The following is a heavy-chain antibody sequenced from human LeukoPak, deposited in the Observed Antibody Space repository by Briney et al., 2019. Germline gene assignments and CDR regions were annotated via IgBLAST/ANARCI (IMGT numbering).Heavy chain of an antibody. V-gene: IGHV4-4*07. Sequence: NPSETLSLTCTVSGGSITSDYWSWIRQPAGKGLEWIGRIFTSGSTSYNPSLKSRVTMLLDTSKNQFSLKLSSVTAADTAVYFCSRGGANDLWGQGTLVTVSS. CDR2: IFTSGST. CDR3: SRGGANDL. CDR1: GGSITSDY. J-gene: IGHJ5*02. D-gene: IGHD4/OR15-4a*01.